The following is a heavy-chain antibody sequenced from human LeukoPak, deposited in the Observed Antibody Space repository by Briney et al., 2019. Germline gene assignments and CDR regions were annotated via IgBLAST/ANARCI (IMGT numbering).Heavy chain of an antibody. CDR3: AKDWAGTSYFDY. D-gene: IGHD6-19*01. J-gene: IGHJ4*02. CDR2: ISYEGSNK. CDR1: GFPFSNYG. V-gene: IGHV3-30*18. Sequence: PGGSLRLSCAASGFPFSNYGMHCVRQPPGKGLEWVAVISYEGSNKYYVDSVKGRFTISRDNSNNTLYLQMNSLRAEDTAVYYCAKDWAGTSYFDYWGQGTLVTVSS.